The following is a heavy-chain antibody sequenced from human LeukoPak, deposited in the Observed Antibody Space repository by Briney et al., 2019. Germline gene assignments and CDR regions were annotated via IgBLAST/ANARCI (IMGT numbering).Heavy chain of an antibody. Sequence: GASVKVSCKASGHTFTGYYMHWVRQAPGQGLEWMGWINPSSGGTNYAQKFQGRVTMTRDTSISTAYMELSRLRSDDTAVYYCARDTAMAFYYMDVWGKGTTVTVSS. CDR1: GHTFTGYY. D-gene: IGHD5-18*01. CDR2: INPSSGGT. CDR3: ARDTAMAFYYMDV. V-gene: IGHV1-2*02. J-gene: IGHJ6*03.